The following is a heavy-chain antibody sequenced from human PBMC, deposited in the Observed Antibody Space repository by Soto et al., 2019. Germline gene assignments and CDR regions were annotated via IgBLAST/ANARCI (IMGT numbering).Heavy chain of an antibody. Sequence: EVQLAESGGGLAQPGGSLRLSCAASGFTLSGYAMDWVRQAPGQGLEYVSVISSNGVGTYYANPVRGRFTISRDNSKNTVYPQMGSMRTEDMAVYYCAKRARPDFYYMDVLGKGTTVTVSS. CDR3: AKRARPDFYYMDV. J-gene: IGHJ6*03. D-gene: IGHD6-6*01. V-gene: IGHV3-64*01. CDR1: GFTLSGYA. CDR2: ISSNGVGT.